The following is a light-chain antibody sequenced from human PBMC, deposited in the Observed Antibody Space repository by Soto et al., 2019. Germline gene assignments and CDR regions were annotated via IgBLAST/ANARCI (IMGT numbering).Light chain of an antibody. CDR2: AAS. J-gene: IGKJ1*01. V-gene: IGKV1-27*01. Sequence: DIQMTQSPSSLSASVGDIVTITCRASQDIKTYLAWYQQKPGKVPKLLIYAASTLQSGVPSRFSGGGSGTEFTLTINSLQPEDIATYYCQNHYSAPRTFGPGTKVEIK. CDR3: QNHYSAPRT. CDR1: QDIKTY.